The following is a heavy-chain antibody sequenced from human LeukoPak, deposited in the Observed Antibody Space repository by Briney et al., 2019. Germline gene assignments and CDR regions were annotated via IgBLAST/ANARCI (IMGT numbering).Heavy chain of an antibody. D-gene: IGHD2-15*01. CDR2: IYYSGST. V-gene: IGHV4-39*07. Sequence: PSETLSLTCTVSGGSISSSSYYWGWMRQPPGKVLEWIGSIYYSGSTYYNPSLKSRVTISVDTSKNQFSLKLSSVTAADTAVYYCARDRGYSRVFGYWGQGTLVTVSS. CDR1: GGSISSSSYY. CDR3: ARDRGYSRVFGY. J-gene: IGHJ4*02.